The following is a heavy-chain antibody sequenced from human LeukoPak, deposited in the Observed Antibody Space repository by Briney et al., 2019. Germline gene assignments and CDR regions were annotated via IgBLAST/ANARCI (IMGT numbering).Heavy chain of an antibody. CDR3: AKSPPHDFWSGYPYYYYYYMDV. CDR1: GFTLSSYA. V-gene: IGHV3-23*01. Sequence: GGSLRLSCAASGFTLSSYAMSWVRQAPGKGLEWVSAISGSGGSTYYADSVKGRFTIPRDNSKNTLYLQMNSLRAEDTAVYYCAKSPPHDFWSGYPYYYYYYMDVWGKGTTVTVSS. D-gene: IGHD3-3*01. CDR2: ISGSGGST. J-gene: IGHJ6*03.